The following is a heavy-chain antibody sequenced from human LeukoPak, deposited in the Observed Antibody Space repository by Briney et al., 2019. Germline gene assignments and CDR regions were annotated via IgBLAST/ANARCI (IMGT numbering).Heavy chain of an antibody. CDR2: IYHSGST. J-gene: IGHJ4*02. CDR1: GGSISSSNW. V-gene: IGHV4-4*02. Sequence: SETLSLTCAVSGGSISSSNWWSWVRQPPGKGLEWIGEIYHSGSTNYNPSLKSRVTISVDKSKNQFSLKLSSVTAADTAVYYCASTVSGYDILTGWGPLEGEDYWGQGTLVTVSS. CDR3: ASTVSGYDILTGWGPLEGEDY. D-gene: IGHD3-9*01.